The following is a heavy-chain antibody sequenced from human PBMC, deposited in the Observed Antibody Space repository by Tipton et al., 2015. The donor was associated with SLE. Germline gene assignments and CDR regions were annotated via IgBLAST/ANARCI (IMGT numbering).Heavy chain of an antibody. CDR1: GGSFSVHY. Sequence: TLSLTCAVYGGSFSVHYWSWSWIRQPPGKGLEWIGEIDHSRSTNYNPSLKSRVTISVDTSKNQFSPRLKSVTAADTAVYYCARSPGDFWSGLGYWGQGTLVTVSS. J-gene: IGHJ4*02. D-gene: IGHD3-3*01. CDR2: IDHSRST. V-gene: IGHV4-34*01. CDR3: ARSPGDFWSGLGY.